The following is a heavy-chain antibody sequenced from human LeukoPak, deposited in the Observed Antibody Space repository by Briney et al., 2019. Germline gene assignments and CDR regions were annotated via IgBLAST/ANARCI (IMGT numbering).Heavy chain of an antibody. V-gene: IGHV3-21*01. D-gene: IGHD6-25*01. Sequence: PGGSLRLSCAASGFTFSNAWMSWVRRAPGKGLEWVSSISSSSSYIYYADSVKGRFTISRDNAKNSLYLQMNSLRAEDTAVYYCAREYSSGGIGYWGQGTLVTVSS. CDR3: AREYSSGGIGY. CDR2: ISSSSSYI. J-gene: IGHJ4*02. CDR1: GFTFSNAW.